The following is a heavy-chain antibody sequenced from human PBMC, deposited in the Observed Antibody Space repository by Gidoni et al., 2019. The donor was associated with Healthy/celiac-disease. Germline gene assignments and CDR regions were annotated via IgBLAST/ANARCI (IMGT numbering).Heavy chain of an antibody. D-gene: IGHD2-2*01. J-gene: IGHJ6*02. CDR2: IIPIFGTA. CDR1: GGTFSSYA. CDR3: ARYCSSTSCLGLLRMDV. V-gene: IGHV1-69*01. Sequence: QVQLVQSGAEVKKPGSSVKVSCKASGGTFSSYAISWVRQAPGQGLEWMGGIIPIFGTANYAQKFQGRVTITADESTSTAYMELSSLRSEDTAVYYCARYCSSTSCLGLLRMDVWGQGTTVTVSS.